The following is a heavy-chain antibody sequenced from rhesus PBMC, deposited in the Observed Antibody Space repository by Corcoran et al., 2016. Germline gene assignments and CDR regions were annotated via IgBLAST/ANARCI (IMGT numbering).Heavy chain of an antibody. CDR3: AREGTVSYFDH. J-gene: IGHJ4*01. CDR2: IYGSCGST. Sequence: QVQLQESGPGLVKPSETLSLTCAVSGGSISDNYYWNWIRQPPGKGLEWIGNIYGSCGSTYNNPSLKSRVTISKDTSKNQFSLKLSSVTAADTAVYFCAREGTVSYFDHWGQGVLVTVSS. V-gene: IGHV4S9*01. D-gene: IGHD5-24*01. CDR1: GGSISDNYY.